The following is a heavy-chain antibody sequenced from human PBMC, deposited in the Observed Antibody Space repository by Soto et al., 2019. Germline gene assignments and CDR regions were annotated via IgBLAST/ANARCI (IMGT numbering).Heavy chain of an antibody. CDR2: ISAYNGNT. CDR3: AREGPYCSSTSCYGKTNYYYYYYMDV. D-gene: IGHD2-2*01. J-gene: IGHJ6*03. CDR1: GYTFTSYG. V-gene: IGHV1-18*01. Sequence: ASVKVSCKASGYTFTSYGISWVRQAPGQGLEWMGWISAYNGNTNYAQKLQGRVTMTTDTSTSTAYMELRSLRSDDTAVYYCAREGPYCSSTSCYGKTNYYYYYYMDVWGKGTTVTVSS.